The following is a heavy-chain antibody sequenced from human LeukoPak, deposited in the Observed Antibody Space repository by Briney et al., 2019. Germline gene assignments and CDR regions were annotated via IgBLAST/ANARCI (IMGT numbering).Heavy chain of an antibody. D-gene: IGHD3-22*01. CDR1: GGSISSGGHY. CDR2: MFYSGST. Sequence: SQTLSLTCTVSGGSISSGGHYWSWIRQHPGKGLEWIGYMFYSGSTYYNPSLKSRVTISVDTSKNHFTLKLSSVTAADTAVYYCANENSEYYYDSSGFDYWGQGTLVTVSS. V-gene: IGHV4-31*03. J-gene: IGHJ4*02. CDR3: ANENSEYYYDSSGFDY.